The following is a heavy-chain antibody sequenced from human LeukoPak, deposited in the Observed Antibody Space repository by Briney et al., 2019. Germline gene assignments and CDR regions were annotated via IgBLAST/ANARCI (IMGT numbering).Heavy chain of an antibody. J-gene: IGHJ4*02. CDR3: ARERGYSSGCTFDY. V-gene: IGHV3-30-3*01. CDR1: GFTFSSYA. Sequence: PGRSLRLSCAASGFTFSSYAMHWVSQAPGKGLEWVAVISYDGSNKYYADSVKGRFTISRDNSKNTLYLQMNSLRAEDTAVYYCARERGYSSGCTFDYWGQGTLVTVSS. D-gene: IGHD6-19*01. CDR2: ISYDGSNK.